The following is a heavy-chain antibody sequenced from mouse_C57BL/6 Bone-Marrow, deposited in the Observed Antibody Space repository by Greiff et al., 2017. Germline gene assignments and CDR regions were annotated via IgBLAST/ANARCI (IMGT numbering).Heavy chain of an antibody. CDR3: ARAHYDYGWFAY. CDR1: GYAFTNYL. D-gene: IGHD2-4*01. Sequence: QVQLQQSGAELVRPGTSVKVSCKASGYAFTNYLIEWVKQRPGQGLEWIGVINPGSGGTNYNEKFKGKATLTADKSSSTAYMQLSSLTSEDSAVYFCARAHYDYGWFAYWGQGTLVTVSA. CDR2: INPGSGGT. V-gene: IGHV1-54*01. J-gene: IGHJ3*01.